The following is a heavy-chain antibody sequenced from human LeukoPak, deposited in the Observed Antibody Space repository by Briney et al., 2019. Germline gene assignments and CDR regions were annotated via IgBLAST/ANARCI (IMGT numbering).Heavy chain of an antibody. CDR1: GGSISSGDYY. CDR3: ARPRSGYPGLFDY. CDR2: IYYSGRT. D-gene: IGHD3-22*01. V-gene: IGHV4-30-4*08. J-gene: IGHJ4*02. Sequence: SETLSLTCTVSGGSISSGDYYWGWIRQLPGKGLEWIGYIYYSGRTYYNPSLKSRLTISIDTSKNQFSLNLKSVTAADTAVYYCARPRSGYPGLFDYWGQGTLVTVSS.